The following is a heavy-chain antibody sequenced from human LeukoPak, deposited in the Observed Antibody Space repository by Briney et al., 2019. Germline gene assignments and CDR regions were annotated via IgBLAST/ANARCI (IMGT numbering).Heavy chain of an antibody. D-gene: IGHD3-10*01. CDR1: GFTFSSYA. Sequence: GGSLRLSCAASGFTFSSYAMSWVRQAPGKGLDWVSAISGSGGSTYYADSVKGRFTISRDNSKNTLYLQMNSLRAEDTAVYYCAGSRGPHSGEAFDIRGQGTMVTVSS. CDR3: AGSRGPHSGEAFDI. J-gene: IGHJ3*02. CDR2: ISGSGGST. V-gene: IGHV3-23*01.